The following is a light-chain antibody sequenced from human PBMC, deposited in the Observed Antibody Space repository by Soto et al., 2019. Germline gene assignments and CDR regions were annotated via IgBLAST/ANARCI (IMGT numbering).Light chain of an antibody. V-gene: IGKV3-15*01. Sequence: IVIKRSPARRSLTHGESATLSCRASQSVSSNLAWYQQKPGQAPRLLIYGASTRATGIPARFSGSGSGTEFTHTFSSVQSEDFAVYYCQQYTNQLPWKFGQGTKVDIK. J-gene: IGKJ1*01. CDR1: QSVSSN. CDR2: GAS. CDR3: QQYTNQLPWK.